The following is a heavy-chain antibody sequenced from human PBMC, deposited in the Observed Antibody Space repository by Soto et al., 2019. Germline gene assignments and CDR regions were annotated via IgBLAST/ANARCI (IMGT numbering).Heavy chain of an antibody. V-gene: IGHV4-31*03. J-gene: IGHJ6*02. CDR1: GGSISSGGYY. CDR3: ARDCPVTDSAAGYYGMDV. Sequence: KASETLSLTCTVSGGSISSGGYYWSWIRQHPGKGLEWIGYIYYSGSTYYNPSLKSRVTISVDTSKNQFSLKLSSVTAADTAVYYCARDCPVTDSAAGYYGMDVWGQGTTVTVSS. D-gene: IGHD4-17*01. CDR2: IYYSGST.